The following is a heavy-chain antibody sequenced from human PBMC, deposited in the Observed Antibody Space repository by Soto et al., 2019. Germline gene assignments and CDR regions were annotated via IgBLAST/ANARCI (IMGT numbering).Heavy chain of an antibody. CDR3: ARDQLLATVGTNSYYGSDF. CDR1: GFTLRNYS. CDR2: IDGIGTTI. D-gene: IGHD6-13*01. Sequence: GGSLRLSCSVTGFTLRNYSMNWVRKAPGKGLEWVSYIDGIGTTIYYADSVKGRFAISRDNAKNSVYLQMSSLRDEDTAVYFCARDQLLATVGTNSYYGSDFWGQGTTVTVSS. J-gene: IGHJ6*02. V-gene: IGHV3-48*02.